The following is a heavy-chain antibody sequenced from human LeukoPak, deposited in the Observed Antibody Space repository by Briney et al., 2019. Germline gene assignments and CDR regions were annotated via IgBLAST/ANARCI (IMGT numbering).Heavy chain of an antibody. J-gene: IGHJ3*02. V-gene: IGHV4-4*07. CDR1: GGSISSYY. CDR3: AREAVIVGATTTDAFDI. Sequence: SETLSLTCTVSGGSISSYYWSWIRQPAGKGLEWIGRIYTSGSTNYNPSLKSRVTMSVDTSKNQFSLKLSSVTAADTAVYYCAREAVIVGATTTDAFDIWGQGTMVTVSS. CDR2: IYTSGST. D-gene: IGHD1-26*01.